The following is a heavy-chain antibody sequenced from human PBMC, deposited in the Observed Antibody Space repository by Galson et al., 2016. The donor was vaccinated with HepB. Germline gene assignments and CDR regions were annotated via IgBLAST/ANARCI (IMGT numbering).Heavy chain of an antibody. CDR1: GFTFNSYA. D-gene: IGHD3-9*01. CDR3: AKGLDFDWLGSDY. CDR2: ISYDGSDK. V-gene: IGHV3-30*18. Sequence: SLRLSCAASGFTFNSYAMHWVRQAPGKGLEWVAVISYDGSDKYYADSVKGRFTISRDNSKNTLSLQMNSLGAEDTAVYYCAKGLDFDWLGSDYWGQGTLVTVSS. J-gene: IGHJ4*02.